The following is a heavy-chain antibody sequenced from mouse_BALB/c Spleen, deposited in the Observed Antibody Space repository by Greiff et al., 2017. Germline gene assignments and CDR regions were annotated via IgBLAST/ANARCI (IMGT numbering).Heavy chain of an antibody. CDR3: ARTLLSDYYAMDY. D-gene: IGHD2-1*01. V-gene: IGHV1-7*01. CDR1: GYTFTSYW. Sequence: VQLKESGAELAKPGASVKMSCKASGYTFTSYWMHWVKQRPGQGLEWIGYINPSTGYTEYNQKFKDKATLTADKSSSTAYMQLSSLTSEDSAVYYCARTLLSDYYAMDYWGQGTSVTVSS. CDR2: INPSTGYT. J-gene: IGHJ4*01.